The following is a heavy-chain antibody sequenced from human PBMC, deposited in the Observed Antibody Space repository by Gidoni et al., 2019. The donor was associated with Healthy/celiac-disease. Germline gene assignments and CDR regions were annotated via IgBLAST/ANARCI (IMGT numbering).Heavy chain of an antibody. CDR3: EITNWDSSGYYAY. CDR2: ISGSGGST. V-gene: IGHV3-23*01. J-gene: IGHJ4*02. Sequence: DVQLLASGGGLVQPGRSLRLSCPASPLPFSSYAMSWVRQAPGKGLEWVSAISGSGGSTYYADSVKGRFTISRDNSKNTLYLQMNSLRAEDTAVYYCEITNWDSSGYYAYWGQGTLVTVSS. D-gene: IGHD3-22*01. CDR1: PLPFSSYA.